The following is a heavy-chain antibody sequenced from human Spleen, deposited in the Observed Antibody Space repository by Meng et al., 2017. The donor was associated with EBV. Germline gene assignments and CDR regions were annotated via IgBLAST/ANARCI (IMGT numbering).Heavy chain of an antibody. CDR1: GYSFTVYP. J-gene: IGHJ5*02. Sequence: QVQLVQSGAYVKKPXXSXKVXCXASGYSFTVYPMHWVRQAPGQRLEWMGWINAGHTNTQYSQNFQGRVTIKRVTSATTVYMELSSLRSEDTALYYCARDAGRFSEYNWFDRWGQGTLVTVSS. CDR3: ARDAGRFSEYNWFDR. CDR2: INAGHTNT. D-gene: IGHD3-10*01. V-gene: IGHV1-3*01.